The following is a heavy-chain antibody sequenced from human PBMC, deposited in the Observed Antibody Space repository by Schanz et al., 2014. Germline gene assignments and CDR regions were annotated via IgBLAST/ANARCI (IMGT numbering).Heavy chain of an antibody. CDR2: IGYDGSEK. J-gene: IGHJ4*02. V-gene: IGHV3-33*03. Sequence: QVQLVESGGGVVQPGRSLRLSCAASGFTFRSYGMHWVRQAPGKGLEWVANIGYDGSEKYYVDSVKGRFTVSRDNGKKSLFLQMNSLRDEDTAVYYCAATTILADWGQGTLVAVSS. CDR3: AATTILAD. D-gene: IGHD3-3*01. CDR1: GFTFRSYG.